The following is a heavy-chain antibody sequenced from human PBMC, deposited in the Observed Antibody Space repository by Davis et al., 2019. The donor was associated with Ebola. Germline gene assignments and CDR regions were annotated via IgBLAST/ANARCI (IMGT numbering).Heavy chain of an antibody. D-gene: IGHD6-13*01. CDR1: VGSFSGYY. J-gene: IGHJ4*02. Sequence: MPSETLSLTCAVYVGSFSGYYWSWIRQPPGKGLEWIGEINHSGSTNYNPSLKSRVTISVDKSKNQFSLKLSSVTAADTAVYYCARGLQQLDYFDYWGQGTLVTVSS. V-gene: IGHV4-34*01. CDR2: INHSGST. CDR3: ARGLQQLDYFDY.